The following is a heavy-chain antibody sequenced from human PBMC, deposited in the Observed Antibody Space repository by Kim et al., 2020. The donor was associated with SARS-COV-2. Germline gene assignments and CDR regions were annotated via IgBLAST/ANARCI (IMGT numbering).Heavy chain of an antibody. Sequence: SETLSLTCTVSGGSISSYYWSWIRQPPGKGLEWIGYIYYSGSTNYNPSLKSRVTISVDTSKNQFSLKLSSVTAADTAVYYCARDKEVYSNYTLWDYGMDVWGQGTTVTVSS. V-gene: IGHV4-59*13. J-gene: IGHJ6*02. CDR3: ARDKEVYSNYTLWDYGMDV. CDR2: IYYSGST. CDR1: GGSISSYY. D-gene: IGHD4-4*01.